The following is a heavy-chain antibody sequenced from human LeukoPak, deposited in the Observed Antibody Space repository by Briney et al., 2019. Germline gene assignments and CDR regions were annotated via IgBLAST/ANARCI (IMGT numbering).Heavy chain of an antibody. V-gene: IGHV7-4-1*02. D-gene: IGHD2/OR15-2a*01. CDR1: GYTFTGYY. J-gene: IGHJ6*03. CDR2: INTNTGNP. Sequence: ASVKVSCKASGYTFTGYYMHWVRQAPGQGLEWMGWINTNTGNPTYAQGFTGRFVFSLDTSVSTAYLQISSLKAEDTAVYYCARDRSMVIGYYYYYMDVWGKGTTVTVSS. CDR3: ARDRSMVIGYYYYYMDV.